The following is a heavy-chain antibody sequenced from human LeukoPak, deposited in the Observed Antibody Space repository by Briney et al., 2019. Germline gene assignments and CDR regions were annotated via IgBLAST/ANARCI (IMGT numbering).Heavy chain of an antibody. V-gene: IGHV3-53*01. CDR1: GFTVSSNQ. CDR2: VYSGGST. J-gene: IGHJ4*02. D-gene: IGHD3-22*01. Sequence: GGSLRLSCAASGFTVSSNQMSWVRQAPGKGLEWVSVVYSGGSTYYADSVKGRFTISRDNSKNTLYLQMSSLRAEDTAVYYCARDGTGFDSCGTNWGQGTLVTVSS. CDR3: ARDGTGFDSCGTN.